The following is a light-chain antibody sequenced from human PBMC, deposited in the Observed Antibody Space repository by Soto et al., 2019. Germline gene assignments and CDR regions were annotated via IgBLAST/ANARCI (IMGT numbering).Light chain of an antibody. CDR1: QSVSSN. V-gene: IGKV3-15*01. J-gene: IGKJ1*01. Sequence: EIVMTQSPATLSVSPGERATLSCRASQSVSSNVAWYQQKPGQAPRLLIYGASTRATGIPARFSGSGSGTEFTLTISSLQSEDFAVYYCQQYNNWPRSTFGQGTKVEIK. CDR3: QQYNNWPRST. CDR2: GAS.